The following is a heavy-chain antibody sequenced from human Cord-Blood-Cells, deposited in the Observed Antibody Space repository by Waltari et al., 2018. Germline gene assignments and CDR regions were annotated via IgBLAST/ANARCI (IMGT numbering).Heavy chain of an antibody. J-gene: IGHJ4*02. CDR1: GFTFSSYA. CDR3: AKGQGQQLPEYYFDY. V-gene: IGHV3-23*01. Sequence: EVQLLESGGGLVQPGGSLRLSCAASGFTFSSYAMSWVRQAPGKGLEWVSAISGSVVRTYSADSVKVRFTISRDNSKTTLYLQMNSMRAEDTAVYYCAKGQGQQLPEYYFDYWGQGTLVTVSS. CDR2: ISGSVVRT. D-gene: IGHD6-13*01.